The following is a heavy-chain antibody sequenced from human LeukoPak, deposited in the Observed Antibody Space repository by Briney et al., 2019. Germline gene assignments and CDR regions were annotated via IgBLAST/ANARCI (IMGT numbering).Heavy chain of an antibody. J-gene: IGHJ4*02. Sequence: SETLSLTCTVSGASFSSSTYYWGWIRQPPGKGLEWIGSIYYSGSTYYNPSLKSRVTMSVDTSKNQFSLKLSSVTAADTAVYYCARHAGGIAAAGTRPFDYWGQGTLVPVPS. CDR2: IYYSGST. CDR1: GASFSSSTYY. V-gene: IGHV4-39*01. CDR3: ARHAGGIAAAGTRPFDY. D-gene: IGHD6-13*01.